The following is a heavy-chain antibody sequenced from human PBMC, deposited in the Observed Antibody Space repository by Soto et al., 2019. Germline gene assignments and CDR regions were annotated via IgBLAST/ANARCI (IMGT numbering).Heavy chain of an antibody. V-gene: IGHV4-59*12. CDR3: ARDHYVYDILTGYGYYYGMDV. D-gene: IGHD3-9*01. CDR1: GGSMISYY. CDR2: IYYAGST. Sequence: PSETLSLTCTVSGGSMISYYWSWIRQPPGRGLEWIGFIYYAGSTKYNPSLNSRVTISVDTSKNQFSLKLSSVTAADTAVYYCARDHYVYDILTGYGYYYGMDVWGQGTTVTVSS. J-gene: IGHJ6*02.